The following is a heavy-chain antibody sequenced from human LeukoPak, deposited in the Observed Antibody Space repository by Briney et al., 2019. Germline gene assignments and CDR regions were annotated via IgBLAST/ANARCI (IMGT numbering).Heavy chain of an antibody. Sequence: ASVKVSCKASGYTFTGYYMHWVRQAPGQGLEWMGWINPNSGGTNYAQKFQGWVTMTRDTSISTAYMELSRLRSDDTAVYSCARDYNGSYFDYWGQGTLVTVSS. CDR2: INPNSGGT. V-gene: IGHV1-2*04. J-gene: IGHJ4*02. CDR3: ARDYNGSYFDY. CDR1: GYTFTGYY. D-gene: IGHD1-1*01.